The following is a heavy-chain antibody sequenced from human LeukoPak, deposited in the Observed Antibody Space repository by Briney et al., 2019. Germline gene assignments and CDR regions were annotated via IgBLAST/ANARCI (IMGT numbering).Heavy chain of an antibody. CDR2: IYTSGST. CDR3: ARDRATVSYNWFDP. D-gene: IGHD4-17*01. J-gene: IGHJ5*02. Sequence: SETLSLTCTVSGGYISSNYWSWIRQPAGKGLEWIGRIYTSGSTNYNPSLKSRVTMSLDTSKNQFSLKLSSVTAADTAVYYCARDRATVSYNWFDPWGQGTLVTVSS. CDR1: GGYISSNY. V-gene: IGHV4-4*07.